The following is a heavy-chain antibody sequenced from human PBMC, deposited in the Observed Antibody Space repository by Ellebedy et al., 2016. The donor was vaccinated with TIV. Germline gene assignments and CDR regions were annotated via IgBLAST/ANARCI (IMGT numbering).Heavy chain of an antibody. V-gene: IGHV1-46*01. CDR3: ARCPETYRSDY. D-gene: IGHD1-1*01. CDR2: INPNDDTK. Sequence: AASVKVSCKASGYSFSNYYMHWVRQAPGQGLEWMGIINPNDDTKSYAQNFQGRVTVTRDTSTSTVYMELRSLRSDDTAVYYCARCPETYRSDYWGQGTLVTVSS. CDR1: GYSFSNYY. J-gene: IGHJ4*02.